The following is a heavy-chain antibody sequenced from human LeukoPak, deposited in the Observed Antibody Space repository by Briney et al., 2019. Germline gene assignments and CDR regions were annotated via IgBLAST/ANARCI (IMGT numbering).Heavy chain of an antibody. V-gene: IGHV1-2*02. Sequence: ASVKVSCKASGYTFTGYYIHWVRQAPGQGLEWMVWINPNSGDTNYAQRFQGRVTMTTDTSISTAYMELNSLRSDDTAVYYCAREPADGWPYYYYYMDVWGKGTTVTISS. CDR3: AREPADGWPYYYYYMDV. CDR2: INPNSGDT. D-gene: IGHD2-15*01. J-gene: IGHJ6*03. CDR1: GYTFTGYY.